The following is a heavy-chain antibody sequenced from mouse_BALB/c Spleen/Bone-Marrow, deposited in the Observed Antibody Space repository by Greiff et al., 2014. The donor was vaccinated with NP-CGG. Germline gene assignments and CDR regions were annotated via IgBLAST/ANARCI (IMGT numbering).Heavy chain of an antibody. J-gene: IGHJ1*01. CDR2: IYPGNSDT. CDR3: TLAYFGQGDWFFDV. D-gene: IGHD2-10*01. CDR1: DCTFTSYR. V-gene: IGHV1-5*01. Sequence: DVKLQESGTVLARPGASVKMSCKASDCTFTSYRMHWLKQRPGQGLEWIGAIYPGNSDTSYNQKFKGKAELTAVTSTSTAYMDLSSLTNEDSAVYYCTLAYFGQGDWFFDVWGAGTTVTVSS.